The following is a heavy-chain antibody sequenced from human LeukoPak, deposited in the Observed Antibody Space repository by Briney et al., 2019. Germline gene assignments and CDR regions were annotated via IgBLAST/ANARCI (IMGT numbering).Heavy chain of an antibody. CDR2: FDPEDGET. J-gene: IGHJ4*02. Sequence: ASVKVSCKVSGYTLTELSMHWVRQAPGKGLEWMGGFDPEDGETIYAQKFQGRVTITADKSTSTAYMELSSLRSEDTAVYYCARDEVKSRTVDYWGQGTLVTVSS. D-gene: IGHD1-1*01. CDR3: ARDEVKSRTVDY. V-gene: IGHV1-24*01. CDR1: GYTLTELS.